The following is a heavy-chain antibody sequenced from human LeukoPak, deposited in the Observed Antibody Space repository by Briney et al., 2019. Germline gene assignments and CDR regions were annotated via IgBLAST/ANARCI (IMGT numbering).Heavy chain of an antibody. J-gene: IGHJ4*02. V-gene: IGHV3-23*01. D-gene: IGHD3-3*01. CDR2: ISGSDDNT. CDR3: AKLPRWEFLEWFFDY. CDR1: GFTFSSYA. Sequence: GGSLRLSCAASGFTFSSYAMSWVRQSPGKGLEWVSSISGSDDNTYYADSVKGRFTISRDNSKNTLYLQMNSLRAEDTAVYYCAKLPRWEFLEWFFDYWGQGTLVTVSS.